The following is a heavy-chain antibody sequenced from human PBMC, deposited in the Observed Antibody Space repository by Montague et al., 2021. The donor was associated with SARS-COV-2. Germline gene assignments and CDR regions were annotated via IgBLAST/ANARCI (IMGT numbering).Heavy chain of an antibody. D-gene: IGHD6-19*01. CDR3: ARVCPSAWRQLDC. J-gene: IGHJ4*02. V-gene: IGHV4-4*07. Sequence: SETLSLTCTVSGGSISTYPWSWIRQPAGKALEWIGRIHSNGDTTYNPSXKSRVTMSVDTSKNQFSLKMTSVTAADTAVYYCARVCPSAWRQLDCWGQGILVTVSS. CDR2: IHSNGDT. CDR1: GGSISTYP.